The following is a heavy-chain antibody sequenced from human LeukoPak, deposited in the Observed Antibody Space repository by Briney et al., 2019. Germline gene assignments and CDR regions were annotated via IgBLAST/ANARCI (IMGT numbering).Heavy chain of an antibody. CDR1: GFTFDYYW. CDR3: GKDEAVRPPDY. Sequence: GGSLRLSCAASGFTFDYYWMHWVRQAPGKGLMWVARFNTDGTSLGYADSVKGRFTISRDNARNTLYLQMNSLRAEDTAVYYCGKDEAVRPPDYWGQGTLVTVSS. V-gene: IGHV3-74*01. J-gene: IGHJ4*02. D-gene: IGHD1-1*01. CDR2: FNTDGTSL.